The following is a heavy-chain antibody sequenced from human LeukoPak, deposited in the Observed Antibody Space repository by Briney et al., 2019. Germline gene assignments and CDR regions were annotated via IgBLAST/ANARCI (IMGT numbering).Heavy chain of an antibody. V-gene: IGHV4-61*02. CDR2: IYTSGST. J-gene: IGHJ6*03. Sequence: SQTLSLTCTVSGGSISSGSYYWSWIRQPAGKGLEWIGRIYTSGSTNYNPSLKSRVTISVDTSKNQFSLKLSSVTAADTAVYYCASKACSGGSCYSGWNYYYYMDVWGKGTAVTVSS. CDR3: ASKACSGGSCYSGWNYYYYMDV. D-gene: IGHD2-15*01. CDR1: GGSISSGSYY.